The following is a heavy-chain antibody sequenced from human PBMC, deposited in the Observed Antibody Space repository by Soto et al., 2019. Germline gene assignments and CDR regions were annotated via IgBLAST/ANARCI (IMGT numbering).Heavy chain of an antibody. J-gene: IGHJ3*02. CDR2: ISDNGSST. V-gene: IGHV3-23*01. CDR3: AREGSGYDSQTMGAFDI. Sequence: PGGSLRLSCAASGFTFSSSAMTWVRQAPGKGLEWVAAISDNGSSTYHADSVKGRFTISRDNSKNTLYLQMNSLRAEDTAVYYCAREGSGYDSQTMGAFDIWGQGTMVTVSS. CDR1: GFTFSSSA. D-gene: IGHD5-12*01.